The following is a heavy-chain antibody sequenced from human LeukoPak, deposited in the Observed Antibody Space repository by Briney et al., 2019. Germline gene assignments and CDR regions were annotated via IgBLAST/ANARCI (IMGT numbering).Heavy chain of an antibody. Sequence: SETLSLTCSVSGGSISSYYWSWIRQPPGKGLEWIGYIYYSGRTSYNPSLKRRVTISVDTSKNQFSLRLSSVTAADTAVYYCARATAGTTLFEGIDYWGQGTLVTVSS. J-gene: IGHJ4*02. CDR2: IYYSGRT. D-gene: IGHD1-1*01. CDR3: ARATAGTTLFEGIDY. V-gene: IGHV4-59*01. CDR1: GGSISSYY.